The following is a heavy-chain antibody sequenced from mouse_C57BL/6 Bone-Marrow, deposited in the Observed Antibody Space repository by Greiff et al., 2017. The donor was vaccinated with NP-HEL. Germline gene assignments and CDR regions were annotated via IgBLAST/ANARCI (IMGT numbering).Heavy chain of an antibody. V-gene: IGHV1-26*01. CDR1: GYTFTDYY. J-gene: IGHJ4*01. D-gene: IGHD2-4*01. CDR3: ARATYYDYDGAMDY. Sequence: EVQLQQSGPELVKPGASVKISCKASGYTFTDYYVNWVKQSHGKSLEWIGDINPNNGGTSYNQKFKGKATLTVDKSSSTAYMELRSLTSEDSAVYYGARATYYDYDGAMDYWGQGTSGTVSA. CDR2: INPNNGGT.